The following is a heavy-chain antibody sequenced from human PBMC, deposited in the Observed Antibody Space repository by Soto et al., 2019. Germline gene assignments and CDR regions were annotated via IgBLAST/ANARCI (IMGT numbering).Heavy chain of an antibody. D-gene: IGHD3-22*01. Sequence: SETLSLACTVSGGSISSGGYYWSWIRQHPGKGLEWIGYIYYSGSTYYNPSLKSRVTISVDTSKNQFSLKLSSVTAADTAVYYCARDQDYYDSSGYYTSGYFDYWAQGNLVTVSS. V-gene: IGHV4-31*03. J-gene: IGHJ4*02. CDR3: ARDQDYYDSSGYYTSGYFDY. CDR2: IYYSGST. CDR1: GGSISSGGYY.